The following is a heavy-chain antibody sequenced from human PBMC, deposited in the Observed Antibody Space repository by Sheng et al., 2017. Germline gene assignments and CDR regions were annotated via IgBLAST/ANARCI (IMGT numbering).Heavy chain of an antibody. D-gene: IGHD3-16*01. J-gene: IGHJ4*02. CDR2: ISAYNGNT. CDR1: GGSFSNYI. V-gene: IGHV1-18*01. Sequence: QVQLVQSGAEVKKPGSSVKVSCKASGGSFSNYIITWVRQAPGQGLEWMGWISAYNGNTNYAQKLQGRVTVTTDTSTSTAYMELRSLRSDDTAVYYCARGGGGANHYWGQGTLVTVSS. CDR3: ARGGGGANHY.